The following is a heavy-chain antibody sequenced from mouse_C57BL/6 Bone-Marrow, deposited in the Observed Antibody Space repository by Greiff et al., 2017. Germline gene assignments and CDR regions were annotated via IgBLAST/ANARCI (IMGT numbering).Heavy chain of an antibody. CDR1: GYTFTSYW. J-gene: IGHJ1*03. Sequence: VQLQQPGAELVKPGASVKMSCKASGYTFTSYWITWVKQRPGQGLEWIGDIYPGSGSTNYNEKFKSKATLTVDTSSSTAYMQLSSLTSEDSAVYYCASYYYGSSHWYFDVWGTGTTGTVSS. V-gene: IGHV1-55*01. CDR3: ASYYYGSSHWYFDV. D-gene: IGHD1-1*01. CDR2: IYPGSGST.